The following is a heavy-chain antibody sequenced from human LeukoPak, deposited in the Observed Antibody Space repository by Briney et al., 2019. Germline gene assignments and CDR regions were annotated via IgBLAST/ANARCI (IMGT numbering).Heavy chain of an antibody. J-gene: IGHJ6*02. CDR2: ISSSSSYI. D-gene: IGHD2-2*02. CDR1: GFTFSSYS. V-gene: IGHV3-21*01. CDR3: ARDEWGVVPAAIYYYYYGMDV. Sequence: PGGSLRLSCAASGFTFSSYSMNWVRQAPGKGLEWVSSISSSSSYIYYADSVKGRFTISRDNAKNSLYLQMNSLRAEDTAVYYCARDEWGVVPAAIYYYYYGMDVWGQGTTVTVSS.